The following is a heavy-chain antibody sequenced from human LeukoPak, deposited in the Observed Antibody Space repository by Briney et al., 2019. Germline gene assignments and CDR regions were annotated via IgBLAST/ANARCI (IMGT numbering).Heavy chain of an antibody. CDR3: ARGGGYRDY. CDR2: IKQDGGGK. V-gene: IGHV3-7*01. D-gene: IGHD5-12*01. Sequence: PGGSLRLSCAASGFTFSSYWMSWVRQAPGKGLEWVANIKQDGGGKYYVDSVKGRLTISRDNAKNSRYLQRNSLRAEDTAVYYCARGGGYRDYWGQGTLVTVPS. J-gene: IGHJ4*02. CDR1: GFTFSSYW.